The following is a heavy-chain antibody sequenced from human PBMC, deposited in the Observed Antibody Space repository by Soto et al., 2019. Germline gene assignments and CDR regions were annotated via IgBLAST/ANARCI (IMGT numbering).Heavy chain of an antibody. CDR2: INPSGGST. CDR1: GYTFTSYY. J-gene: IGHJ4*02. Sequence: ASVKVSCKASGYTFTSYYMHWVRQAPGQGLEWMGIINPSGGSTSYAQKFQGRVTMTRDTSTSTVYMELSSLRSEDTAVYYCARGDCSGGSCYLANTEFRDYWGQGTLVTVSS. D-gene: IGHD2-15*01. V-gene: IGHV1-46*01. CDR3: ARGDCSGGSCYLANTEFRDY.